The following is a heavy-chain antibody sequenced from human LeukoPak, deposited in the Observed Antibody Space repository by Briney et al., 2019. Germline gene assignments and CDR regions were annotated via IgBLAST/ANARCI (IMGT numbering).Heavy chain of an antibody. CDR1: GFTFSSYS. Sequence: KPGGSLRLSCAASGFTFSSYSMNWVRQAPGRGLEWVSSISSSSSYIYYADSVKGRFTISRDNAKNSLYLQMNSLRAEDTAVYYCAKTGYSSSWYSDYWGQGTLVTVSS. CDR2: ISSSSSYI. CDR3: AKTGYSSSWYSDY. J-gene: IGHJ4*02. V-gene: IGHV3-21*01. D-gene: IGHD6-13*01.